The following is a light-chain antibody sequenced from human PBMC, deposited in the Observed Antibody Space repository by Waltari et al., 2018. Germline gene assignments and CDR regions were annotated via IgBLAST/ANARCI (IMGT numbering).Light chain of an antibody. J-gene: IGLJ3*02. Sequence: SHELTQPPSVSVSPGQTARITCSGDAFQKQYAHWYQQKPGQVPVVIIYGDSGRPSGIPDRFSGSSLGTTVTLTIRRVQSEDEAEYYCQSGANSGPWVFGGGTKLTVL. CDR2: GDS. V-gene: IGLV3-25*03. CDR3: QSGANSGPWV. CDR1: AFQKQY.